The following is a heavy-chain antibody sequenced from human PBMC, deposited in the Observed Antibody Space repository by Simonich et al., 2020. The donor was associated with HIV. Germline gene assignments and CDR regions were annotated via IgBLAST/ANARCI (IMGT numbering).Heavy chain of an antibody. Sequence: QVQLQQWGAGLLKPSETLSLTCAVYGGSFSGYYWSWIRKPPGKGLEWRGKINNSGSINDNPSLKSRVTISVDTSKSQFSLKVSSVTAADTAVYYCARNGIAARPDTSEVDYWGQGTLVTVSS. CDR3: ARNGIAARPDTSEVDY. D-gene: IGHD6-6*01. V-gene: IGHV4-34*01. J-gene: IGHJ4*02. CDR2: INNSGSI. CDR1: GGSFSGYY.